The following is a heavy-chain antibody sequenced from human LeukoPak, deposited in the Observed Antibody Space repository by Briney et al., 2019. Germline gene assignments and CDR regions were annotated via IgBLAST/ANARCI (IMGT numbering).Heavy chain of an antibody. V-gene: IGHV3-48*01. J-gene: IGHJ4*02. Sequence: GGSLRLSCSASGFSFASYGMNWVRQAPGSGLKWVAYISAGSSNTFYADSVKGRFTVSRDDADNFLHLQMNSLSAEDTAVYYCARSAVQANTPFYFDFWGQGALVTVSS. CDR3: ARSAVQANTPFYFDF. D-gene: IGHD1-26*01. CDR2: ISAGSSNT. CDR1: GFSFASYG.